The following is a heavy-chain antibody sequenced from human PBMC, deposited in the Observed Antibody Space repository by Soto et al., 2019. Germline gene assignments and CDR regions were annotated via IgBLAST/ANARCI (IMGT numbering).Heavy chain of an antibody. D-gene: IGHD3-10*01. J-gene: IGHJ6*02. CDR3: ARSGSRPYYYYGMDV. V-gene: IGHV1-18*01. CDR2: ISGHNGDT. Sequence: QVQLVQSGAEVKKPGASVRVSCKASGYTFARYGIDWVRQAPGQGLEWMGWISGHNGDTKYVQKFQGRVSMTTDTSTSTASMELRSLRSDDTAVYYCARSGSRPYYYYGMDVWGQGTTVTVSS. CDR1: GYTFARYG.